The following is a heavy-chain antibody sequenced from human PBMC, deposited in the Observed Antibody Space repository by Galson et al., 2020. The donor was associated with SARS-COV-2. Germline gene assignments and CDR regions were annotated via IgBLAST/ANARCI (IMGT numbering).Heavy chain of an antibody. Sequence: SVKVSCKASGGTFSSDAISWVRLVPGQGLEWMGGIVPMYGSTNYAQKLRGRVTITADESTNTAHMELNSLRSEDTAVYYCARSRGGDNGGGRPCNGMDVWGQGTTVTVSS. J-gene: IGHJ6*02. CDR3: ARSRGGDNGGGRPCNGMDV. V-gene: IGHV1-69*13. CDR1: GGTFSSDA. D-gene: IGHD3-10*01. CDR2: IVPMYGST.